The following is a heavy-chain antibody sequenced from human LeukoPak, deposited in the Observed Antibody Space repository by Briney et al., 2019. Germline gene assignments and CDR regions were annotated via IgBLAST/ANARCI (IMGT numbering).Heavy chain of an antibody. CDR1: GYTFTSYY. CDR3: ASGGGITGTTGALDI. Sequence: ASVKVSYKASGYTFTSYYMHWVRQAPGQGLEWMGIINPSGGSTSYAQKFQGRVTMTRDTSTSTVYMELSSLRSEDTAVYYCASGGGITGTTGALDIWGQGTMVTVSS. V-gene: IGHV1-46*01. CDR2: INPSGGST. D-gene: IGHD1-20*01. J-gene: IGHJ3*02.